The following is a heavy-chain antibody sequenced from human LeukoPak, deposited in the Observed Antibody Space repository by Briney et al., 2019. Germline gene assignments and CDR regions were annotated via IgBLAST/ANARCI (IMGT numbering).Heavy chain of an antibody. J-gene: IGHJ4*02. CDR1: SGSISSSY. Sequence: SETLSLTCTVSSGSISSSYWSWIRQPPGKGLEWIGYIYHSGDTNSNPSLKSRVTISMDTSKNQFSLKLSSVAAADTAVYYCARHNFARPFDYWGQGTLVTVSS. D-gene: IGHD6-6*01. V-gene: IGHV4-59*08. CDR2: IYHSGDT. CDR3: ARHNFARPFDY.